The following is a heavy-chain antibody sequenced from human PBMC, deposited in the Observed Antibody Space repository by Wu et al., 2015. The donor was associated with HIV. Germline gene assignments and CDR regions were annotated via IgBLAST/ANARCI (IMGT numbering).Heavy chain of an antibody. D-gene: IGHD3-10*01. CDR2: INPNSGGT. J-gene: IGHJ5*02. V-gene: IGHV1-2*02. CDR3: ARAGPMVRGVRRNWFDP. CDR1: GYTFTGYY. Sequence: QVQLVQSGAEVKKPGASVKVSCKASGYTFTGYYMHWVRQAPGQGLEWMGWINPNSGGTNYAQKFQGRVTMTRDTSISTAYMELSRLRSDDTAVYYCARAGPMVRGVRRNWFDPGAGNPGHRSPQ.